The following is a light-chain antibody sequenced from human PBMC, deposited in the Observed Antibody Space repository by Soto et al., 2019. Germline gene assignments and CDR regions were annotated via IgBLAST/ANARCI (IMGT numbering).Light chain of an antibody. J-gene: IGLJ2*01. V-gene: IGLV4-69*01. CDR3: QTWDTGARVV. CDR1: SGHSSYA. Sequence: QSVLTQSPSASASLGASVKLTCTLSSGHSSYAIAWHQQQPETGPRYLMKRSSDGSHSKGDGIPDRFSGSSSGAERYLTSSSLQSEDEADYYCQTWDTGARVVFGGGTKLTVL. CDR2: RSSDGSH.